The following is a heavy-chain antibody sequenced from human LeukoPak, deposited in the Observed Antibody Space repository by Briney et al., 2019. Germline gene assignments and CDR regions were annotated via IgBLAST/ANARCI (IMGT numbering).Heavy chain of an antibody. D-gene: IGHD3-22*01. CDR1: GFTFSSYG. Sequence: GGSLRLSCAASGFTFSSYGMHWVRQAPGKGLEWVAFIRYDGSNKYYADSVKGRFTISRDNSKNTLYLQMNSLRAEDTAVYYCAKTYYYDSSGYYYAPADFDYWGQGTLVTVSS. CDR3: AKTYYYDSSGYYYAPADFDY. J-gene: IGHJ4*02. CDR2: IRYDGSNK. V-gene: IGHV3-30*02.